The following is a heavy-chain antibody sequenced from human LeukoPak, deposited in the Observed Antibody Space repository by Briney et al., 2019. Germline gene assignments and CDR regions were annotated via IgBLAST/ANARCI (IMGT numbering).Heavy chain of an antibody. D-gene: IGHD2-2*01. CDR3: ARGDCSSTSCYYY. CDR1: GFTFSSYS. Sequence: PGGSLRLSCAASGFTFSSYSMNWVRQAPGKGLEWVSSISSSSSYIYYADSVKGRFTISRDNAKNSLYLQMNSLRAEDTAVYYCARGDCSSTSCYYYWGRGTLVTVSS. CDR2: ISSSSSYI. J-gene: IGHJ4*02. V-gene: IGHV3-21*01.